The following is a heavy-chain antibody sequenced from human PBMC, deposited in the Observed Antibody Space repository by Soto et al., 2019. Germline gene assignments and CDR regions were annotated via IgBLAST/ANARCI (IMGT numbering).Heavy chain of an antibody. CDR3: AKGGYGDYPTSIDY. D-gene: IGHD4-17*01. V-gene: IGHV3-23*01. CDR1: GFSFNSYA. CDR2: IRGSGSSP. Sequence: EVQLLESGGGLVQPGGSRRLSCAASGFSFNSYAMSWVRQAPGRGLEWVSVIRGSGSSPYYGDSVKGRFTISRDNSKNTLFPQMNSLRAEDTAVYYCAKGGYGDYPTSIDYWGQGTLVTVSS. J-gene: IGHJ4*02.